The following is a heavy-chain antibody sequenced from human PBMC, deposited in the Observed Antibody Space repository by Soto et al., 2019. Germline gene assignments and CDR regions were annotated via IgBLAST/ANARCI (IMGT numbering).Heavy chain of an antibody. CDR1: GGSIRDYF. Sequence: QVQLQESGPGLVKPSETLSLTCTVSGGSIRDYFWTWIRQPPGKGLEWIGYIYYSGRTNYNPSLKSRVSIAVDTSKNHFSLQLRSVTAADTAVYYCARVGGDDFGDSGGFDSWGQGTLVTFSS. V-gene: IGHV4-59*01. CDR2: IYYSGRT. J-gene: IGHJ4*02. D-gene: IGHD4-17*01. CDR3: ARVGGDDFGDSGGFDS.